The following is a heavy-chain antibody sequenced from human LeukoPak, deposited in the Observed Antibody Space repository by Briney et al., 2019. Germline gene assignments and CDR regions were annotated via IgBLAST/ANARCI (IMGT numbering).Heavy chain of an antibody. V-gene: IGHV3-74*01. CDR3: GRDLGGRSGL. CDR1: GFTFRTYW. J-gene: IGHJ4*02. CDR2: INEDGSIT. D-gene: IGHD1-26*01. Sequence: GGSLRLSCAVSGFTFRTYWMHWVRQVPGKGLVWVSRINEDGSITNYADSVTGRFRISRDNAENTLYLQMNSLRAEDTAVYYCGRDLGGRSGLWGQGTLVIVSS.